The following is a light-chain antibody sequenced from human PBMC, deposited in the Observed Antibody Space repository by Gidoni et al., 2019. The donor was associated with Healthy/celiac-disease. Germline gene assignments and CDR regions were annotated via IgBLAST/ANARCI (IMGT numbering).Light chain of an antibody. CDR2: SNN. Sequence: VLTQPPSASGTPGQRVTISCSGSRSNIGSNTVHWYQQLPGTAPKLLTYSNNQRPSGVPDRFSGSKSGTSASLAISGLQSEDEAYYYCAAWDDSLNGVVFGGGTKLTVL. CDR1: RSNIGSNT. V-gene: IGLV1-44*01. CDR3: AAWDDSLNGVV. J-gene: IGLJ2*01.